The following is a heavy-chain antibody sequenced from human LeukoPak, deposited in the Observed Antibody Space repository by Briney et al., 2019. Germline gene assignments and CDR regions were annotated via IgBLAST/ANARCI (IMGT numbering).Heavy chain of an antibody. J-gene: IGHJ4*02. CDR2: IYNSGGT. Sequence: SEPLSLPCTVPGGPISSSYWSWIRQPAGKGLEGIGRIYNSGGTNYNPSLKSRVTMSVDTSKNQSPLKLSSVTAADTAVYYCARDRSGYDYWYFDYWGQGTLVTVSS. V-gene: IGHV4-4*07. CDR1: GGPISSSY. CDR3: ARDRSGYDYWYFDY. D-gene: IGHD5-12*01.